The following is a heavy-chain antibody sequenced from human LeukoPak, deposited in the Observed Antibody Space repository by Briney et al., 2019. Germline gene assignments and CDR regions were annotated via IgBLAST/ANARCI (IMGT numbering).Heavy chain of an antibody. J-gene: IGHJ4*02. Sequence: ASVKVSCKASGYTFTSYAMHWVRQAPGQRLEWMGWINAGNGNTKYSQKFQGRVTITRDTSASTAYMELSSLRSEDTAVYYCAGPYSSGWYIGIGYWGQGTLVTVSS. D-gene: IGHD6-19*01. CDR3: AGPYSSGWYIGIGY. CDR1: GYTFTSYA. V-gene: IGHV1-3*01. CDR2: INAGNGNT.